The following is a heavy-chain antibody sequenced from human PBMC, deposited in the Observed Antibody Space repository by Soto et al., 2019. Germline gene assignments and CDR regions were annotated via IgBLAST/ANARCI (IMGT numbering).Heavy chain of an antibody. CDR1: GGSISRGAYY. D-gene: IGHD6-13*01. J-gene: IGHJ4*02. CDR3: ARVDRYGSNWSLFDS. CDR2: IYHSGST. Sequence: QVQLQESGPGLVKPSQTLSLTCIVSGGSISRGAYYWSWIRQHPGKGLEWIGYIYHSGSTYYNPSLKSRATISVDTSKNQFSLNLNSVTAADTAVYYCARVDRYGSNWSLFDSWGQGTLVPVSS. V-gene: IGHV4-31*03.